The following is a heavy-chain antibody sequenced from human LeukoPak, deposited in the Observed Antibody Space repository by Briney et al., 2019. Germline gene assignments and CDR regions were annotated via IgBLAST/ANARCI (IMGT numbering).Heavy chain of an antibody. CDR3: ARHVSSSGRLFLY. J-gene: IGHJ4*02. V-gene: IGHV4-59*08. Sequence: SETLSLTCTVSGGSVSNYYWSWIRQPPGKGLQWIGVIHYTGSTTYNPSLNSRLTILVDTSKNQFSLKLNSVTAADTAMYYCARHVSSSGRLFLYWGQGILVTVSS. CDR2: IHYTGST. CDR1: GGSVSNYY. D-gene: IGHD1-26*01.